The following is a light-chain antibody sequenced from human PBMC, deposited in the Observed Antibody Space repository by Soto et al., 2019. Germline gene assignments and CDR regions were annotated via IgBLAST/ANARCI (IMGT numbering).Light chain of an antibody. CDR2: DVS. CDR1: QSVFTS. J-gene: IGKJ4*01. Sequence: EIVLTQPPPTLSLSPGERDTLSCWASQSVFTSFAWYQQRPGQSPRLLIYDVSTRATGIPAKFGGSGSGTDFTLTISSLETEDFAVYYCQQRTNLPLTFGGGTKVEI. V-gene: IGKV3-11*01. CDR3: QQRTNLPLT.